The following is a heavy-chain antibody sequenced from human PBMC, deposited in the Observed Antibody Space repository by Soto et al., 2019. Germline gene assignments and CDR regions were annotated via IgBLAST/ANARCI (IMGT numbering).Heavy chain of an antibody. V-gene: IGHV1-24*01. J-gene: IGHJ3*02. CDR3: ATSTRGMAVFEI. Sequence: QVQLVQSGAEVKKPGASVKVSCKVSGYTLSELSMHWVRQAPGKGLEWMGGLDPEDGETIYAQKFQGRVTMTEDTSTDTAYLALSSLRAEDTAVYYFATSTRGMAVFEIGGQGTMVTVSS. D-gene: IGHD6-19*01. CDR1: GYTLSELS. CDR2: LDPEDGET.